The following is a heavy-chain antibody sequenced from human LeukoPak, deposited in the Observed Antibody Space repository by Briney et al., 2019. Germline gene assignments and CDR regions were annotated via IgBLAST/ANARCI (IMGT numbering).Heavy chain of an antibody. V-gene: IGHV4-59*08. CDR2: IYYSGST. Sequence: SETLSPTCTVSGGSLSSYYWSWIRQPPGKGLEWIGYIYYSGSTNYNPSLKSRVTISVDTSKNQFSLKLSSVTAADTAVYYCARGEGSWYYFDYWGQGTLVTVSS. J-gene: IGHJ4*02. CDR1: GGSLSSYY. D-gene: IGHD6-13*01. CDR3: ARGEGSWYYFDY.